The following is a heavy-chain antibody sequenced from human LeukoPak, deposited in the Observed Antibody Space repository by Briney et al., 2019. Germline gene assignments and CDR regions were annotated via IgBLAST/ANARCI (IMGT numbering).Heavy chain of an antibody. CDR1: GFTFSSYW. V-gene: IGHV3-7*01. CDR3: ARDRYDFWSGYPNWFDP. D-gene: IGHD3-3*01. Sequence: GGFLRRSCSASGFTFSSYWMSWVRQAPGKGLEWVANIKQDGSEKYYVDSVKGRFTISRDNAKNSLYLQMNSLRAEDTAVYYCARDRYDFWSGYPNWFDPWGQGTLVTVSS. CDR2: IKQDGSEK. J-gene: IGHJ5*02.